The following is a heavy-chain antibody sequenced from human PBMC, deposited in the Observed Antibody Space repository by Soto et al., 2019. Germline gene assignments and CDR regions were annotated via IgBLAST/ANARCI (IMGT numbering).Heavy chain of an antibody. D-gene: IGHD6-6*01. CDR1: GGSISSGGYY. V-gene: IGHV4-31*03. CDR3: ARGRRPEYSSSSGLFDT. CDR2: IYYSGST. J-gene: IGHJ5*02. Sequence: PSETLSLTCTVSGGSISSGGYYWSWIRQHPGKGLEWIGYIYYSGSTYYNPSLKSRVTISVDTSKNQFSLKLSPVTAADTAVYYCARGRRPEYSSSSGLFDTWGQGTLVTVSS.